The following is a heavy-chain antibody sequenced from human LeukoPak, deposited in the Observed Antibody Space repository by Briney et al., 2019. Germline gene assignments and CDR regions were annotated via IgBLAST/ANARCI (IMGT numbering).Heavy chain of an antibody. CDR2: VKGKTDGGTT. J-gene: IGHJ4*02. CDR3: TTDRIGNYLFDY. CDR1: GLTFTNAG. V-gene: IGHV3-15*01. D-gene: IGHD1-7*01. Sequence: GESLKISCVASGLTFTNAGMRWVRQAPGKGLEWVGSVKGKTDGGTTDYAAAVKGRFTISKDDSRNTLYLQMNSLKSEDTGMYYCTTDRIGNYLFDYWGQGTLVTVSS.